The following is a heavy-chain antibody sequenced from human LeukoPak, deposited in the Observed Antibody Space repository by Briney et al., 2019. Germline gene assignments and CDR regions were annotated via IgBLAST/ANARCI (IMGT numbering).Heavy chain of an antibody. J-gene: IGHJ4*02. CDR2: ISGSGDAR. CDR3: ARIGTTVAAGTADY. CDR1: GFKFRDYY. D-gene: IGHD6-13*01. Sequence: GGSLRLSCAASGFKFRDYYMGWIRQAPGKRLEWVSYISGSGDARPYAGSVKGRFTVSRNNAIDTLYLRMDSLGAEDTAVYYCARIGTTVAAGTADYWGQGTQVTVSS. V-gene: IGHV3-11*01.